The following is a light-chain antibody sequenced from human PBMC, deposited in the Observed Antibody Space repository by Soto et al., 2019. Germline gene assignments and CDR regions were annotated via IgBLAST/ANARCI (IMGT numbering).Light chain of an antibody. V-gene: IGLV2-14*01. CDR1: SSDVGAYNY. CDR2: DVS. J-gene: IGLJ1*01. CDR3: SSYTSSSTLYYV. Sequence: QSALTQPASVSGSPGQSTTISCTGTSSDVGAYNYVSWYQQHPGKAPKLMIYDVSYRPSGVSNRFSGSKSGNTASLTISGLQAEDEADYYCSSYTSSSTLYYVFGTGTKLTVL.